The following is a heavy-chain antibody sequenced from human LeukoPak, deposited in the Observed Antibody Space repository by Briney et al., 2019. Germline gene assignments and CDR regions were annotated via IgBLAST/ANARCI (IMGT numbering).Heavy chain of an antibody. Sequence: PGRSLRLSCAASGFTFSSYGMDWVRQAAGKGMEWVAVISYDGSDKYYAECVKGRLTMYRENTKNRPYLQMNSLRAEDTAVYYCAKGRSTGWFGEWLDHWGQGTLVTVSS. V-gene: IGHV3-30*18. CDR3: AKGRSTGWFGEWLDH. CDR1: GFTFSSYG. CDR2: ISYDGSDK. J-gene: IGHJ4*02. D-gene: IGHD3-10*01.